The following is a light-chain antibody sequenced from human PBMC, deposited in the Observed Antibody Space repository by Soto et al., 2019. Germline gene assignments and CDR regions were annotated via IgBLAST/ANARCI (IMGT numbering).Light chain of an antibody. CDR2: EVS. V-gene: IGLV2-23*02. J-gene: IGLJ1*01. CDR3: CSYGGSYV. CDR1: SSDVGSYNL. Sequence: QSALTQPASVSGSPGQSITISCTGTSSDVGSYNLVSWYQQHPGKAPKVMIYEVSKRPSGVSNRFSGSKSGNTASLTISGLQAEDEADYYCCSYGGSYVLGPGTKLTVL.